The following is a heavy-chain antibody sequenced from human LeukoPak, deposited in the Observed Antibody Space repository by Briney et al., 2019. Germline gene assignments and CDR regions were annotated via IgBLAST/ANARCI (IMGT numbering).Heavy chain of an antibody. CDR3: SGRDVTGPV. Sequence: SLKVSCTTSRYTLSGHHIYWVREAPGHRGTWMGNIHPSVLVTNYAPKFQVRVTMTTDTSISTAYMELYCVTSVDTTVYYFSGRDVTGPVWGQGTLITVSS. V-gene: IGHV1-2*02. CDR2: IHPSVLVT. J-gene: IGHJ4*02. CDR1: RYTLSGHH. D-gene: IGHD3/OR15-3a*01.